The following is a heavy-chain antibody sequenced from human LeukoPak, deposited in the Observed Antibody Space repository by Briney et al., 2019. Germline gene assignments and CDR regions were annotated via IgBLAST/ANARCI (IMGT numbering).Heavy chain of an antibody. CDR1: GGSIRSYY. D-gene: IGHD4-17*01. CDR3: ARTVRGDYVDY. CDR2: FQYSGST. Sequence: SRTLSFTCTVPGGSIRSYYWSWIRQPPGKGLDWIGYFQYSGSTNYNPSLKTRVTISVDTSKNQFSLKLSSVTTPDTAMYYWARTVRGDYVDYWGQGTLVTVSS. J-gene: IGHJ4*02. V-gene: IGHV4-59*01.